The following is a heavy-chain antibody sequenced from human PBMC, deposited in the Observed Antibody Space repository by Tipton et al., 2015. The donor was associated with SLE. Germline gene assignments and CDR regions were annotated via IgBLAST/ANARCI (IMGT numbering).Heavy chain of an antibody. D-gene: IGHD6-19*01. V-gene: IGHV4-4*09. CDR3: ARQLSGWVDY. Sequence: TLSLTCTVSGGSISSHYWSWIRQPPGKGLEWIGYIYTSGSTNCNPSLKSRVTISVDTSKNQFSLKLSSVTAADTAVYYCARQLSGWVDYWGQGTLVTVSS. CDR2: IYTSGST. J-gene: IGHJ4*02. CDR1: GGSISSHY.